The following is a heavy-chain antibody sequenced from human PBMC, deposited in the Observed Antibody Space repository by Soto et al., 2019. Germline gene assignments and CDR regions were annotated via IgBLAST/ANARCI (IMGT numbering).Heavy chain of an antibody. V-gene: IGHV4-34*01. CDR1: GGSFSGYY. CDR3: ARLWFGELSPYYYDGMDV. D-gene: IGHD3-10*01. CDR2: INHSGST. J-gene: IGHJ6*02. Sequence: QVQLQQWGAGLLKPSETLSLTCAVYGGSFSGYYWSWIRQPPGKGLEWIGEINHSGSTNYNPSLKSRVTISVDTSKNQFSLKLSSVTAADTAVYYCARLWFGELSPYYYDGMDVWGQGTTVTVSS.